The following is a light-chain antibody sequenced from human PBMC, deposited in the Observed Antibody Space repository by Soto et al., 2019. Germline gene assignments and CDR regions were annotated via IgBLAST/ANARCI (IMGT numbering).Light chain of an antibody. J-gene: IGKJ2*01. V-gene: IGKV1-13*02. CDR3: QQFNSYLMYT. CDR2: DAS. Sequence: AIQLTQSPSSLSASVGDRVTITCRASQGISSALAWYQQKPGKAPKLLIYDASSLESGVPSRLSGSGSGTDFTLTISSLQPEDFATYYCQQFNSYLMYTFGQGTKLEIK. CDR1: QGISSA.